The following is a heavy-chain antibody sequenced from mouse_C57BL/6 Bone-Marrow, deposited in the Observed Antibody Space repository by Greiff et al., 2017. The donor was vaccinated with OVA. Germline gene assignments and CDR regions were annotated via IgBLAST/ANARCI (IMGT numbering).Heavy chain of an antibody. CDR2: IYPRSGNT. J-gene: IGHJ4*01. CDR3: ARSHYYAMDY. CDR1: GYTFTSYG. V-gene: IGHV1-81*01. Sequence: VQLQESGAELARPGASVKLSCKASGYTFTSYGISWVKQRTGQGLEWIGEIYPRSGNTYYNEKFKGKATLTADKSSSTAYMELRSLTSEDSAVYFCARSHYYAMDYWGKGTSVTVSS.